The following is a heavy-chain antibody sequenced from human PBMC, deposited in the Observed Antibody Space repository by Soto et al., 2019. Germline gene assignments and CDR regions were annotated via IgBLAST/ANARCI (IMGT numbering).Heavy chain of an antibody. CDR3: ARPDCTNGVCYYGMDV. Sequence: PGESLKISCKGSGYSFTSYWIGWVRQMPGKGLEWMGIIYPGDSDTRYSPSFQGQVTISADKSISTAYLQWSSLKASDTAMYYCARPDCTNGVCYYGMDVWGQGTTVTVSS. CDR1: GYSFTSYW. J-gene: IGHJ6*02. CDR2: IYPGDSDT. V-gene: IGHV5-51*01. D-gene: IGHD2-8*01.